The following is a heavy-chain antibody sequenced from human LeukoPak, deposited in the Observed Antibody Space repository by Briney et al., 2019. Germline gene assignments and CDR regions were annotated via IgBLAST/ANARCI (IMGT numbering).Heavy chain of an antibody. CDR1: GFTFSSYA. CDR3: AKVLRGYCSGGSCYSGHDY. V-gene: IGHV3-30*04. J-gene: IGHJ4*02. CDR2: ISYDGSNK. D-gene: IGHD2-15*01. Sequence: PGRSLRLSCAASGFTFSSYAMHWVRQAPGKGLEWVAVISYDGSNKYYADSVKGRFTISRDNSKNTLYLQMNSLRAEDTAVYYCAKVLRGYCSGGSCYSGHDYWGQGTLVTVSS.